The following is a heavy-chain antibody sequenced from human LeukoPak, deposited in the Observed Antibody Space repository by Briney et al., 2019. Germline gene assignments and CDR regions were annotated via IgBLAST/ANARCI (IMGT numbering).Heavy chain of an antibody. J-gene: IGHJ4*02. CDR1: GFSFSSYW. CDR3: AKALHYGDYGKFDY. V-gene: IGHV3-7*03. CDR2: IKQDGSEK. D-gene: IGHD4-17*01. Sequence: PGGSLRLSCAASGFSFSSYWMSWVRQAPGKGLEWVANIKQDGSEKCYVDSVKGRFTISRDNSKNTLYVQMTSLRAEDTAVYYCAKALHYGDYGKFDYWGQGTLVTVSS.